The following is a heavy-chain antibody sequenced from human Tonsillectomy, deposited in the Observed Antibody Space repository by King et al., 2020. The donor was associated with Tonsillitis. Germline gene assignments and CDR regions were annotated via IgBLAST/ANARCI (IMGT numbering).Heavy chain of an antibody. CDR3: AKDLGRGGTRREDDDY. CDR1: GFTFSSYG. D-gene: IGHD1-1*01. Sequence: VQLVESGGGVVQPGRSLRLSCAASGFTFSSYGMHWVRQAPGKGLEWVAVISYDGSNKYYADSVKGRFTISRDNSKNTLYLQMNSLRAEDTAVYYCAKDLGRGGTRREDDDYWGQGTLVTVSS. J-gene: IGHJ4*02. V-gene: IGHV3-30*18. CDR2: ISYDGSNK.